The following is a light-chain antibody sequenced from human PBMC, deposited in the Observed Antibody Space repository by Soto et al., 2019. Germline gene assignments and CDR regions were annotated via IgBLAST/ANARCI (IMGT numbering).Light chain of an antibody. V-gene: IGKV1-5*01. J-gene: IGKJ5*01. CDR2: DAS. CDR3: QQVDSYPIT. CDR1: QSISSW. Sequence: DIQMTQSPSPLSASVGDRVTITCRASQSISSWLAWYQQKPGKAPKLLIYDASSLESGVPSRFSGSGSGTECTLTISSLQPEDVATYYCQQVDSYPITFGQGTRLEIK.